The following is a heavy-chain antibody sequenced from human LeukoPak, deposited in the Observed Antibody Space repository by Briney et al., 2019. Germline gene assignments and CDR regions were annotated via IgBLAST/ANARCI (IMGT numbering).Heavy chain of an antibody. CDR2: ISAYNGNT. J-gene: IGHJ4*02. CDR3: AREAIVVVPAATTPGGDY. Sequence: GASVKVSCEASGYTFTSYGISWVRQAPGQGLEWMGWISAYNGNTNYAQKLQGRVTMTTDTSTSTAYMELRSLRSDDTAVYYCAREAIVVVPAATTPGGDYWGQGTLVTVSS. CDR1: GYTFTSYG. V-gene: IGHV1-18*01. D-gene: IGHD2-2*01.